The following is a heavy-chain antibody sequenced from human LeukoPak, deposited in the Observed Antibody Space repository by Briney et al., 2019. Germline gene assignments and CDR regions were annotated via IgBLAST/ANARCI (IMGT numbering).Heavy chain of an antibody. CDR3: AHRGTYGSGWHFDS. V-gene: IGHV2-5*02. D-gene: IGHD6-19*01. CDR2: IYWGDDK. J-gene: IGHJ4*02. CDR1: GFSLSTNGAG. Sequence: SGPTLVNPTQTLTLTCTFSGFSLSTNGAGVGWIRQPPGKALEWLALIYWGDDKRYSPSLKSRLTITKDTSKNQVVLTMTNMDPVDTATCYCAHRGTYGSGWHFDSWGQGTLVTVSS.